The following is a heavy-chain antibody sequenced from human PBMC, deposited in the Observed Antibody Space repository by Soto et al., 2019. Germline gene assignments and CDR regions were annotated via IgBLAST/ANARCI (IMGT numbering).Heavy chain of an antibody. D-gene: IGHD1-26*01. V-gene: IGHV1-18*01. J-gene: IGHJ4*02. CDR1: GYTFTSYG. Sequence: QVQLVQSGAEVKKPGASVKVSCKASGYTFTSYGISWVRQAPGQGLEWMGWISAYNGHTNYAQKLQGRVTMTTDTSTNTSYMALRRLRSDDTAVYYCARSGVWEPRDYWGQGTLVTVSS. CDR3: ARSGVWEPRDY. CDR2: ISAYNGHT.